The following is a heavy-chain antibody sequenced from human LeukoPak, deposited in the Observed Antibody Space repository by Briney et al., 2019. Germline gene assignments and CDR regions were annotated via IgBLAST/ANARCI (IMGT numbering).Heavy chain of an antibody. CDR1: XYTFTSYY. CDR3: ARDWVPTHVDTAMSDY. V-gene: IGHV1-46*01. D-gene: IGHD5-18*01. J-gene: IGHJ4*02. Sequence: SVKVSCKASXYTFTSYYMHWVRQAPGQGLEWMGIINPSGGSTSYAQKFQGRVTMTRDTSTSTVYMELSSLRSEDTAVYYCARDWVPTHVDTAMSDYWGQGTLVTVSS. CDR2: INPSGGST.